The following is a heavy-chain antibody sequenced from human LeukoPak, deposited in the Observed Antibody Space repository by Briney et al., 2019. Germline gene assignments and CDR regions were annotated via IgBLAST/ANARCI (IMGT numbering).Heavy chain of an antibody. CDR2: IKQDGSEK. CDR3: AELGITMIGGV. J-gene: IGHJ6*04. V-gene: IGHV3-7*01. Sequence: GGSLRLSCAAPGFTFSSYSTNWVRQAPGKGLEWVANIKQDGSEKNYVGSVKGRFTISRDNAKNSLYLQMNSLRAEDTAVYYCAELGITMIGGVWGKGTTVTISS. D-gene: IGHD3-10*02. CDR1: GFTFSSYS.